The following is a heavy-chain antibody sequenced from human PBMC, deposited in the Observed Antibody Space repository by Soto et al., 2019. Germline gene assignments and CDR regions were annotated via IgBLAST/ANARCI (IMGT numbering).Heavy chain of an antibody. CDR2: ISSSGGAT. Sequence: EVHLLESGGGLVQPGGSLRLSCVASGFTFSAHAMSWVRQAPGKGLEWVSAISSSGGATFYTESVRGRFTISRDNSKNRLFLQRNSVGAEDTAVYYCAKGSVNVGVVTSFDSWGQGTLVTVS. J-gene: IGHJ4*02. CDR3: AKGSVNVGVVTSFDS. V-gene: IGHV3-23*01. CDR1: GFTFSAHA. D-gene: IGHD2-15*01.